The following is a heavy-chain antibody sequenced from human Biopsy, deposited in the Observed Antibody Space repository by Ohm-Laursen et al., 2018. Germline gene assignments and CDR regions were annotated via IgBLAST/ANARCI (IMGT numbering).Heavy chain of an antibody. V-gene: IGHV4-39*01. D-gene: IGHD3-22*01. CDR2: IFYRGST. CDR3: TRDYDTSGYYYVS. J-gene: IGHJ5*02. CDR1: GGSISNNNYY. Sequence: TLSLTWTVPGGSISNNNYYWGWIRQPPGKGLEWIGSIFYRGSTHYKPSLKSRVNISVDTSKNQFSLKLNSVTAADTAVYYCTRDYDTSGYYYVSWGRGTLVTVSS.